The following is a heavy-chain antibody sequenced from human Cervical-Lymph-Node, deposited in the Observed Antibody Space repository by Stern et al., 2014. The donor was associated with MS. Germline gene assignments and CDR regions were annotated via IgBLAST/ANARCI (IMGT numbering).Heavy chain of an antibody. CDR1: GFTFSDYG. D-gene: IGHD3/OR15-3a*01. Sequence: VQLVESGGGVVQPGRSLRLSCAASGFTFSDYGMHWVRQAPGKGLEWVAVISYGGSDKYYADSVKGRFTISRANSRNTLYLQMNSLRAEDTAVYYCAKDKKHVGLDYWGQGILVTVSS. CDR3: AKDKKHVGLDY. CDR2: ISYGGSDK. V-gene: IGHV3-30*18. J-gene: IGHJ4*02.